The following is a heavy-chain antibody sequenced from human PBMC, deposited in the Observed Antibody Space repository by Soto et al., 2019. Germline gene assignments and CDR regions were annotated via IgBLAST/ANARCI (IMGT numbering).Heavy chain of an antibody. J-gene: IGHJ4*02. V-gene: IGHV3-74*01. CDR2: VSSDGRST. CDR1: GFSFSSYW. D-gene: IGHD7-27*01. CDR3: ARQWGKIDY. Sequence: EVQLVESGGGLAQPGGSLRLSCVASGFSFSSYWMHWVRQTPGKGLVWVSRVSSDGRSTTYADSVKGRFTISRDDAKSTLYVKRKSRRVEDTVVYYWARQWGKIDYWGRGPLVTVSS.